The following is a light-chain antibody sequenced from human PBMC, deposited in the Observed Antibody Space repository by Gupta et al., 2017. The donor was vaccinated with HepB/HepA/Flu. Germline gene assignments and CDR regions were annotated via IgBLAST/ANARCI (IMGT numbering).Light chain of an antibody. CDR2: DVT. J-gene: IGLJ3*02. V-gene: IGLV2-14*03. CDR1: SSDVGTYQY. CDR3: SSYRSSRTPWV. Sequence: QSALTQPASVSGSTGQSITISCTGTSSDVGTYQYVSWYQHHPGKVPKLLIYDVTNRPSGVSNRFSGSKSGNTASLTISGLQTEDEAHYYCSSYRSSRTPWVFGGGTKLTVL.